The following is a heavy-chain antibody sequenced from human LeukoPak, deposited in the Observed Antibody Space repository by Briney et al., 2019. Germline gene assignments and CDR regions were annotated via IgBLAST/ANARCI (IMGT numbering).Heavy chain of an antibody. Sequence: SETLSLTCAVYGGSFSGYYWSWIRQPPGKGLEWIGEINHSGGTNYNPSLKSRVTISVDTSKNQFSLRLTSVTAADTAVYYCARVTSGLWFGDQNPGDIWGQGTMVTVSS. CDR3: ARVTSGLWFGDQNPGDI. J-gene: IGHJ3*02. CDR1: GGSFSGYY. D-gene: IGHD3-10*01. CDR2: INHSGGT. V-gene: IGHV4-34*01.